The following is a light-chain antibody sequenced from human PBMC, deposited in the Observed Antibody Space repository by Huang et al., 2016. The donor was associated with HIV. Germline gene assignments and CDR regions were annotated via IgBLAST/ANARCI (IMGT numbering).Light chain of an antibody. J-gene: IGKJ1*01. CDR2: GAS. CDR1: ESLSNN. V-gene: IGKV3-15*01. CDR3: QQYNNWPPWT. Sequence: EIVMTQSPATLSVSPGERATLSCRASESLSNNLAWYQQKPGQAPRLLIHGASTRATGIPARFSGSGSGTEFTLTISSLQSEDFAVYYCQQYNNWPPWTFGQGTKVEIK.